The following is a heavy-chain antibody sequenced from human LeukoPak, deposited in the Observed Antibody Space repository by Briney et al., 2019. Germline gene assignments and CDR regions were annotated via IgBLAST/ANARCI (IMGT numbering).Heavy chain of an antibody. CDR3: ATDLATARGEPFDY. V-gene: IGHV1-24*01. CDR1: GYTLTELS. CDR2: FDPEDGET. J-gene: IGHJ4*02. D-gene: IGHD6-6*01. Sequence: GASVKVSYKVSGYTLTELSMHWVRQAPGKGLEWMGGFDPEDGETIYAQKFQGRVTMTEDTSTDTAYMELSSLRSEDTAVYYCATDLATARGEPFDYWGQGTLVTVSS.